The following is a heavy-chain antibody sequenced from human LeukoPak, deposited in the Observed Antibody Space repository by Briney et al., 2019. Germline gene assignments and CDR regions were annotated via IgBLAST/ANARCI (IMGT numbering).Heavy chain of an antibody. D-gene: IGHD2-21*01. CDR2: ISSSGSDI. J-gene: IGHJ4*02. CDR3: AKDSLWWDGSYYFDY. V-gene: IGHV3-48*03. CDR1: GFTFSNYE. Sequence: GGSLRLSCAASGFTFSNYEMHWVRQAPGKGLEWVSYISSSGSDIYYADSVKGRFTISRDNAKNTLYLQMNSLRAEDTAVYYCAKDSLWWDGSYYFDYWGQGTLVTVSS.